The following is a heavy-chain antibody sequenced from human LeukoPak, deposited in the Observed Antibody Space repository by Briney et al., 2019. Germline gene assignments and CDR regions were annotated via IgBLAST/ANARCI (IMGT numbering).Heavy chain of an antibody. CDR1: AFTVSSNY. J-gene: IGHJ4*02. Sequence: PGGSLGLSCAASAFTVSSNYMSWVRQAPGKGLEWVSVIYSGGTTYYADSVKGRFTISRDNSKNTLHLQMDSLRAEDTAVYYCARDQYSYAHAAHWGQGTLVTVSS. D-gene: IGHD5-18*01. V-gene: IGHV3-66*01. CDR3: ARDQYSYAHAAH. CDR2: IYSGGTT.